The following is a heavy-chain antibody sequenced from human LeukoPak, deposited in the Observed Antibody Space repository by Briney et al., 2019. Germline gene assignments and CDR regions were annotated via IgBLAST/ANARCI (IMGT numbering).Heavy chain of an antibody. J-gene: IGHJ4*02. D-gene: IGHD6-6*01. CDR1: GDSISNYF. CDR3: ARSYSRSSHFDN. CDR2: IYTSGST. V-gene: IGHV4-4*09. Sequence: SETLSLTCTVSGDSISNYFWSWIRQPPGKGLEWIGYIYTSGSTNYNPSLTSRVTISVDTSENQFSLKLTSVTAADTAVYYCARSYSRSSHFDNWGQGTLVTVSS.